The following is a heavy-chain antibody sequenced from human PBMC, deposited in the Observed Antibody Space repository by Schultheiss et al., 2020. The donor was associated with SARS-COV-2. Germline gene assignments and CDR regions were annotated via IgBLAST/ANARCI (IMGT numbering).Heavy chain of an antibody. CDR3: ARAFPYYYGMDV. CDR1: GGSISSGSYY. CDR2: IYTSGST. Sequence: SETLSLTCTVSGGSISSGSYYWSWIRQPAGKGLEWIGRIYTSGSTNYNPSLKSRVTMSVDTSKNQFSLKLSSVTAADTAVYYCARAFPYYYGMDVWGQGTTVTVSS. J-gene: IGHJ6*02. V-gene: IGHV4-61*02.